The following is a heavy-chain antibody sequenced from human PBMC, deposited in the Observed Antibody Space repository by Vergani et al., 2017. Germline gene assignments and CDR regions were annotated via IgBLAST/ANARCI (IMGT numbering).Heavy chain of an antibody. J-gene: IGHJ4*02. V-gene: IGHV1-69*17. Sequence: QVQLVQSGAEVKKPGSSVKVSCKASGGTFSSYAISWVRQAPGQGLEWMGGIIPIFGIANYVQKFQGRVTITADKSTSTAYMELSSLRSEDTAVYYCARDKSSGWHAHYFDYWGQGTLVTVSS. CDR3: ARDKSSGWHAHYFDY. CDR2: IIPIFGIA. D-gene: IGHD6-19*01. CDR1: GGTFSSYA.